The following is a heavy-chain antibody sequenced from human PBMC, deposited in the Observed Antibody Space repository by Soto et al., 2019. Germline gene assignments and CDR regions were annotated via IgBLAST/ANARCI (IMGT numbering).Heavy chain of an antibody. J-gene: IGHJ3*01. CDR1: GFSFHEYT. Sequence: EVHLLESGGGLVRPGGSLRLSCAASGFSFHEYTMNWVRQAPGKGLEWVSGIYGAASGIYYADSVKGRFTVSRDNSRSRVYVQMNNLRAEDTAVDDCAEDRRPDGVWG. CDR3: AEDRRPDGV. CDR2: IYGAASGI. V-gene: IGHV3-23*01.